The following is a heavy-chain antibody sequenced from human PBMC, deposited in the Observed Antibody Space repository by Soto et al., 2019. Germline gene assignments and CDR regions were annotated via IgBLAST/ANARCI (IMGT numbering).Heavy chain of an antibody. V-gene: IGHV3-21*01. Sequence: PGGSLRLSCAASGFAFSTYTMHWVRQAPGKGLEWVSSISGRSSSINYADSLKGRSTISRDNTKNSLFLQMDSLRAEDTAVYFCARESYGSGTYFYYWGQGTLVTVSS. CDR3: ARESYGSGTYFYY. J-gene: IGHJ4*02. D-gene: IGHD3-10*01. CDR2: ISGRSSSI. CDR1: GFAFSTYT.